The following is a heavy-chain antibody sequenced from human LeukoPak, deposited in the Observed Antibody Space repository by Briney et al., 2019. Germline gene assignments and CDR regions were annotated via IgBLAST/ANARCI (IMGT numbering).Heavy chain of an antibody. Sequence: GGTLRLSCAASGFTFSSYGMSWVRQAPGKGLEWVSAISGSGGSTYYADSVKGRFTISRDNSKNTLYLQMNSLRAEDTAVYYCARDWSGEIDAFDIWGQGTMVTVSS. CDR2: ISGSGGST. D-gene: IGHD3-10*01. CDR1: GFTFSSYG. V-gene: IGHV3-23*01. J-gene: IGHJ3*02. CDR3: ARDWSGEIDAFDI.